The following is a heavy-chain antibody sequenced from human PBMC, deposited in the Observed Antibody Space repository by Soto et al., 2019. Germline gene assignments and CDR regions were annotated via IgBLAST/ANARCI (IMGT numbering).Heavy chain of an antibody. Sequence: QVQLVQSGAEVQRPGASVKVSCRASGYAFGDYDISWVRQAPGQGLEWMGWMSPNSANTGYAQKFQGRVSMTRDMSISTAYMELSRLRPEDTAIYYCARMATYGTLNWFDPWGQGALVTVSS. J-gene: IGHJ5*02. CDR2: MSPNSANT. CDR3: ARMATYGTLNWFDP. D-gene: IGHD1-1*01. CDR1: GYAFGDYD. V-gene: IGHV1-8*01.